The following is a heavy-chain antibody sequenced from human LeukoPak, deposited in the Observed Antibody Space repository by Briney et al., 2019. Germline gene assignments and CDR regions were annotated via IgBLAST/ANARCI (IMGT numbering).Heavy chain of an antibody. CDR3: ARVSGITMIVVVVEDAFDI. J-gene: IGHJ3*02. V-gene: IGHV4-59*12. D-gene: IGHD3-22*01. CDR1: GGSFSGYY. Sequence: PSETLSLTCAVYGGSFSGYYWSWIRQPPGKGLEWIGYIYYSGSTNYNPSLKSRVTISVDTSKNQFSLKLSSVTAADTAVYYCARVSGITMIVVVVEDAFDIWGQGTMVTVSS. CDR2: IYYSGST.